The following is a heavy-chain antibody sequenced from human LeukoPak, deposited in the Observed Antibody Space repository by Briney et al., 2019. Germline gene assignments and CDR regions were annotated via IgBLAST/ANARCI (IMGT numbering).Heavy chain of an antibody. V-gene: IGHV4-39*02. CDR3: ARDLESGSYEHYFDY. CDR1: GDSISSYY. Sequence: SETLSLTCTVSGDSISSYYWSWIRQPPGKGLEWIGSIYYSGSTYYNPSLKSRVTISVDTSKNQFSLQLNSVTPEDTAVYYCARDLESGSYEHYFDYWGQGTLVTVSS. CDR2: IYYSGST. J-gene: IGHJ4*02. D-gene: IGHD1-26*01.